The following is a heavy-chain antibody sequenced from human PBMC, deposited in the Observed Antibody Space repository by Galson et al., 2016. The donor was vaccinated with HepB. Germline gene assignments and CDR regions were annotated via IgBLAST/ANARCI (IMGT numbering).Heavy chain of an antibody. CDR1: GFTFSSYG. V-gene: IGHV3-33*01. CDR3: AREQSTAALAMDV. D-gene: IGHD6-6*01. J-gene: IGHJ6*04. CDR2: IWYDESNK. Sequence: SLRLSCAASGFTFSSYGMHWVRQAPGRGLEWVALIWYDESNKYYADSVKGRFTISRDNSKNTLYLQMNSLRAEDTAVYYCAREQSTAALAMDVWGKGTTVTVSS.